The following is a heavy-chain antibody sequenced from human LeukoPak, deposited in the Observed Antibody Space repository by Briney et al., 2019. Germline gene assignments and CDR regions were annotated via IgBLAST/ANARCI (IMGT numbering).Heavy chain of an antibody. CDR1: GGSFGGYY. Sequence: SETLSLTCAVYGGSFGGYYWSWIRQPPGKGLEWIGEINHSGSTNYNPSLKSRVTISVDTSKNQFSLKLSSVTAADTAVYYCARWLPDIVVVPAARAKYYYYYMDVWGKGTTVTVSS. D-gene: IGHD2-2*01. CDR3: ARWLPDIVVVPAARAKYYYYYMDV. V-gene: IGHV4-34*01. J-gene: IGHJ6*03. CDR2: INHSGST.